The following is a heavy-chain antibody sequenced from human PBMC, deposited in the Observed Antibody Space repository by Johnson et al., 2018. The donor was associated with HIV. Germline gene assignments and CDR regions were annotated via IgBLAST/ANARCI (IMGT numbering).Heavy chain of an antibody. CDR1: GFTVSSNY. D-gene: IGHD6-13*01. CDR3: ASKAAGTMHAFDI. Sequence: VQLVESGGGLVQPGGSLRLSCAASGFTVSSNYMSCVRQAPGKGLEWVSVIYRGGSTYYADSVKGQFTISRDNSKNTLYLQMNSLRAEDTAVYYCASKAAGTMHAFDIWGQGTMVTVSS. CDR2: IYRGGST. V-gene: IGHV3-66*02. J-gene: IGHJ3*02.